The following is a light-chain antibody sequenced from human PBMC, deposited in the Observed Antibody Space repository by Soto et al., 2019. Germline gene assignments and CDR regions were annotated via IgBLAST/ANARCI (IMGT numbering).Light chain of an antibody. V-gene: IGKV1-39*01. CDR1: QSISSY. Sequence: DIQMTQSPSSLSASVGDRVTITCRASQSISSYLNWYQQKPGKAPKLLIYAASSLQSGVPSRFSGSGSGTDFTLTISRLQPEDFATYYCHRSYSTPRTFGQGTKLEIK. J-gene: IGKJ2*01. CDR2: AAS. CDR3: HRSYSTPRT.